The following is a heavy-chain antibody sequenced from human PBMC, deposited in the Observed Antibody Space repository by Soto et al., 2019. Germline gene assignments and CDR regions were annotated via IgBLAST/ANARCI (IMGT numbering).Heavy chain of an antibody. Sequence: PGESLKISCKGSGYSFTSYWIGWVRQMPGKGLEWMGIIYPGGSDTRYSPSFQGQVTISADKSISTAYLQWSSLKASDTAMYYCARWVLRDYYGMDVWGQGTTVTVSS. D-gene: IGHD4-17*01. CDR2: IYPGGSDT. CDR1: GYSFTSYW. J-gene: IGHJ6*02. CDR3: ARWVLRDYYGMDV. V-gene: IGHV5-51*01.